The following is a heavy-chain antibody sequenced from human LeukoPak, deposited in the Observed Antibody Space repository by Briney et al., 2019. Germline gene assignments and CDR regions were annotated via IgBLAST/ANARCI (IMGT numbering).Heavy chain of an antibody. CDR2: IKQDGSEK. Sequence: GGSLRLSCAASGFTFSSYWMSWVRQAPGKGLEWVANIKQDGSEKYYVDSVKGRFTISRDNAKNSLYLQMNSLRAEDTAVYYCAREDYGGNSVGGAFDIWGQGTMVTVSS. CDR1: GFTFSSYW. V-gene: IGHV3-7*01. CDR3: AREDYGGNSVGGAFDI. D-gene: IGHD4-23*01. J-gene: IGHJ3*02.